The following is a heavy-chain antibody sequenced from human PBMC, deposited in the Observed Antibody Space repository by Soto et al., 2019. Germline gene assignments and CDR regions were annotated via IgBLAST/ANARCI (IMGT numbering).Heavy chain of an antibody. Sequence: EVQLLESGGGLVQPGGSLRLSCTASGFTFSRHAMTWVRQAPGKGLEWVSGLSDSGGSIYHADSVKGRFTISRDNSMNTLYLQMNNLRAEDTAIYYCAKVSSSWYAGFFDLWGQGTLVTVSS. CDR2: LSDSGGSI. V-gene: IGHV3-23*01. CDR3: AKVSSSWYAGFFDL. CDR1: GFTFSRHA. D-gene: IGHD6-13*01. J-gene: IGHJ4*02.